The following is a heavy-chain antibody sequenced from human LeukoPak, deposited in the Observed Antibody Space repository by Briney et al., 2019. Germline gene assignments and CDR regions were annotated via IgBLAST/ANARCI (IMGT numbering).Heavy chain of an antibody. CDR3: GRALGSGTSDH. CDR1: GFTFSISW. D-gene: IGHD1-26*01. CDR2: IKQDGSET. Sequence: GGSLRLSCAASGFTFSISWMSWVRQAPGRGLEWVANIKQDGSETYYVDSVRGRFSISRDNAKNLLYLQMNSLRVDDTAAYYCGRALGSGTSDHWGQGTQVSVSS. V-gene: IGHV3-7*01. J-gene: IGHJ4*02.